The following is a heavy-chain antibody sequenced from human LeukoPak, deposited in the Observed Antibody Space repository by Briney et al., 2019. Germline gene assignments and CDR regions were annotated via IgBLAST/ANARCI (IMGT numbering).Heavy chain of an antibody. CDR3: ARAASVAGTYALNH. V-gene: IGHV3-66*01. J-gene: IGHJ4*02. CDR1: GFTVSSNY. Sequence: PGGSLRLSCAVSGFTVSSNYMSWVRQAPGKGLEWVSVIYGGGSTYYVDSVKGRFTISRDNSKNTLYLQMNSLRAEDTAVYYCARAASVAGTYALNHWGQGTLVTVSS. D-gene: IGHD6-19*01. CDR2: IYGGGST.